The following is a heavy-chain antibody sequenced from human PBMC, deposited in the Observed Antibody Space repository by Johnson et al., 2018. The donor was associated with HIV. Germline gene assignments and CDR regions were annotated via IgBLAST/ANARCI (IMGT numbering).Heavy chain of an antibody. J-gene: IGHJ3*02. CDR2: IRYDGSNK. Sequence: QVQLVESGGGVVQPGGSLRLSCAASGFTFSSYGMHWVRQAPGKGLVWVAFIRYDGSNKYYADSVKGRVTISRDNGKNLLYLQMNSLGEEDTALYYCAKGIRVAGVGDAYDMWCQGTMVIVSS. CDR3: AKGIRVAGVGDAYDM. CDR1: GFTFSSYG. D-gene: IGHD6-19*01. V-gene: IGHV3-30*02.